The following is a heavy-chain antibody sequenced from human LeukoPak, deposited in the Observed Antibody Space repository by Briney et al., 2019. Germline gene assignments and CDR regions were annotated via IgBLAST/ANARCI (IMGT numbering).Heavy chain of an antibody. CDR3: ARNERYGDTRLYHFDY. D-gene: IGHD4-17*01. J-gene: IGHJ4*02. CDR1: GGSFSNYV. Sequence: SVKVSCKASGGSFSNYVISWVRQAPGQGLEWMGRIIPIFGTANYAQKFQGKVTITADESTNTAYMELSSLRSEDTAVYYCARNERYGDTRLYHFDYWGQGTLVTVSS. V-gene: IGHV1-69*13. CDR2: IIPIFGTA.